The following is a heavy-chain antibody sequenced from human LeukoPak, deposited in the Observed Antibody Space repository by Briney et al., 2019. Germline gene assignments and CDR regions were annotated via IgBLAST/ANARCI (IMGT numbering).Heavy chain of an antibody. CDR2: IKSNADGGTT. CDR1: GFTFSDTW. Sequence: PGGSLRLSCAASGFTFSDTWMSWVRQAPGKGLEWVGHIKSNADGGTTDYAAPVKGRFAISRDDSKNTLYLQMFSLRVEDTAVYYCAKEPNSYSSGWYFEDWGQGTLVTVSS. CDR3: AKEPNSYSSGWYFED. J-gene: IGHJ1*01. V-gene: IGHV3-15*05. D-gene: IGHD6-25*01.